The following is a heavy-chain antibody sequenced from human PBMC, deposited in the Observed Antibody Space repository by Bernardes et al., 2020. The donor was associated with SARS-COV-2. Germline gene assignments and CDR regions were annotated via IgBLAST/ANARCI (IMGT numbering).Heavy chain of an antibody. V-gene: IGHV3-21*01. Sequence: GGSLRLSCAASGFTFSSYSMNWVRQAPGKGLEWVSSISSSSSYIYYADSVKGRFTISRDNAKNSLYLQMNSLRAEDTAVYYCASSYYYDSSGYYEDVYYFDYWGQGTTVTVSS. CDR3: ASSYYYDSSGYYEDVYYFDY. CDR2: ISSSSSYI. D-gene: IGHD3-22*01. J-gene: IGHJ4*03. CDR1: GFTFSSYS.